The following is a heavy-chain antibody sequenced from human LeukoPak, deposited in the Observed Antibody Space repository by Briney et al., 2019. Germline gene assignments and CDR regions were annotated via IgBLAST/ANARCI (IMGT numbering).Heavy chain of an antibody. D-gene: IGHD1-26*01. V-gene: IGHV4-59*01. J-gene: IGHJ4*02. CDR1: GGSISSYY. CDR2: IYYSGST. CDR3: VRHSGSYSLSFLYFDY. Sequence: SETLSLTCTVSGGSISSYYWSWIRQPPGKGLEWIGYIYYSGSTNYNPSLKSRVTISVDTSKNQFSLKLSSVTAADTAVYYCVRHSGSYSLSFLYFDYWGQGTLVTVSS.